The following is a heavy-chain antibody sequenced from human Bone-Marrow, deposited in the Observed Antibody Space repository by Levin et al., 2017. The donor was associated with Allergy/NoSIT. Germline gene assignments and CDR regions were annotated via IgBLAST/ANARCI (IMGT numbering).Heavy chain of an antibody. Sequence: GESLKISCVASGYTFTSNDINWLRQAPGQGLEWMGWMNPKSGNTGSAQKFQGRITMTRITDMSTAYMELSGLNSEDTAVYYCARGGRYCSGSSCSLANWFDFWGQGTLVTVSS. CDR3: ARGGRYCSGSSCSLANWFDF. CDR2: MNPKSGNT. CDR1: GYTFTSND. J-gene: IGHJ5*01. D-gene: IGHD2-15*01. V-gene: IGHV1-8*02.